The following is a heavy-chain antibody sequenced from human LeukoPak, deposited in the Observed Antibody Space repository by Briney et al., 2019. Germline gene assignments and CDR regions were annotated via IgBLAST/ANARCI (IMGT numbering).Heavy chain of an antibody. Sequence: PGRSLRLSCAASGFTFSSYAMHWVRQAPGKGLEWVAVISYDGSNKYYADSVKGRFTISRDNSKNTLHLQMNSLRAEDTAVYYCARDGEYCSGGSCYDYWGQGTLVTVSS. J-gene: IGHJ4*02. CDR2: ISYDGSNK. D-gene: IGHD2-15*01. CDR1: GFTFSSYA. CDR3: ARDGEYCSGGSCYDY. V-gene: IGHV3-30*04.